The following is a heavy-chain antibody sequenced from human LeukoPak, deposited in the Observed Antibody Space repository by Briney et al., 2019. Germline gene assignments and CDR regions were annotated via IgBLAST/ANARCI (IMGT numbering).Heavy chain of an antibody. CDR2: IYYSGST. CDR1: GGSISSSSYY. Sequence: PSETLSLTCTVSGGSISSSSYYWGWIRQPPGKGLEWIGRIYYSGSTYYNPSLKSRVTISVDTSKNQFSLKLSSVTAADTAVYYCARRGHYYYDSSGIGYYMDVWGKGTTVTVSS. J-gene: IGHJ6*03. CDR3: ARRGHYYYDSSGIGYYMDV. D-gene: IGHD3-22*01. V-gene: IGHV4-39*01.